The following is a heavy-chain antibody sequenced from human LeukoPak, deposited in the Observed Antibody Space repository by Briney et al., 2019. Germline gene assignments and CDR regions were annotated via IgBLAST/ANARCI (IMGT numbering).Heavy chain of an antibody. CDR2: ISGSGGST. CDR3: AKSGGMTTVTHPRYFQH. D-gene: IGHD4-17*01. V-gene: IGHV3-23*01. J-gene: IGHJ1*01. Sequence: GGSLRLSCAAFGFTFSSYAMSWVRQAPGKGLEWVSAISGSGGSTYYADSVKGRFTISRDNSKNTLYLQMNSLRAEDTAVYYCAKSGGMTTVTHPRYFQHWGQGTLVTVSS. CDR1: GFTFSSYA.